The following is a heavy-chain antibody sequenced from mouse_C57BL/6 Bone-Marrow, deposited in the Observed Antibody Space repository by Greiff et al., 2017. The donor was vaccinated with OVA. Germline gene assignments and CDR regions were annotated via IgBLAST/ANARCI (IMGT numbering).Heavy chain of an antibody. CDR3: ARRYGYDLYYFDY. CDR1: GFTFSDYG. CDR2: ISSGSSTI. J-gene: IGHJ2*01. D-gene: IGHD2-2*01. Sequence: EVHLVESGGGLVKPGGSLKLSCAASGFTFSDYGMHWVRQAPEKGLEWVAYISSGSSTIYYADTVKGRFTISRDNAKNTLFLQMTSLRSEDTAMYYCARRYGYDLYYFDYWGQGTTLTVSS. V-gene: IGHV5-17*01.